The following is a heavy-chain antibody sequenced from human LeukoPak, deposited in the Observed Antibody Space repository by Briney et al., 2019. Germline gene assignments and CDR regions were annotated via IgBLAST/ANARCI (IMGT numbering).Heavy chain of an antibody. V-gene: IGHV4-4*07. CDR1: GGSISSYY. J-gene: IGHJ5*02. CDR2: IYTSGST. CDR3: ARDRGFLEWLSVGWFDP. D-gene: IGHD3-3*01. Sequence: SETLSLTCTVSGGSISSYYWSWIRQPAGKGLEWIGRIYTSGSTNYNPSLKSRVTMSVDTSKNQFSLKLSSVTAADTAVYYCARDRGFLEWLSVGWFDPWGQGTLVTVSS.